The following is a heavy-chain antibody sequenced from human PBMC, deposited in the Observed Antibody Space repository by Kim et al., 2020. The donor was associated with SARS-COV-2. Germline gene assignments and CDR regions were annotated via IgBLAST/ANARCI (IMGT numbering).Heavy chain of an antibody. CDR2: ISSSSSYI. J-gene: IGHJ4*02. CDR1: GFTFSSYS. V-gene: IGHV3-21*01. D-gene: IGHD5-18*01. Sequence: GGSLRLSXAXSGFTFSSYSMNWVRQAPGKGLEWVSSISSSSSYIYYADSVKGRFTISRDNAKNSLYLQMNSLRAEDTAVYYCARESVTAKMYYFDYWGQGTLVTVSS. CDR3: ARESVTAKMYYFDY.